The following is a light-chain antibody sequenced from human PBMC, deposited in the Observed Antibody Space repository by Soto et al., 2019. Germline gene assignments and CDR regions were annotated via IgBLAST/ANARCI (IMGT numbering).Light chain of an antibody. CDR2: GAS. CDR3: QQYGSSPPIT. V-gene: IGKV3-20*01. CDR1: QSVSSTY. J-gene: IGKJ5*01. Sequence: EFVWTQSPGTLSFSPGERATLSCRASQSVSSTYLAWYQQKPGQAPRLLIYGASTRATGIPDRFSGSGSGTDFTLTISRLEPEDFAVYYCQQYGSSPPITFGQGTRLEIK.